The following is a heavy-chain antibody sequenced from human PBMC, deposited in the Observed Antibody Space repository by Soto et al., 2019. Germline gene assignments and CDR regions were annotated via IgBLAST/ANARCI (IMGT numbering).Heavy chain of an antibody. V-gene: IGHV3-66*01. D-gene: IGHD2-2*01. CDR1: GFTVSSNY. J-gene: IGHJ5*02. CDR3: ARGVVGPDWFDP. Sequence: EVQLVESGGGLVQPGGCLRLSCAASGFTVSSNYMSWVRQAPGKGLEWVSVIYSGGSTYYADSVKGRFTISRDNSKNTLYLQMNSLRAEDTAVYYCARGVVGPDWFDPWGQGTLVTVSS. CDR2: IYSGGST.